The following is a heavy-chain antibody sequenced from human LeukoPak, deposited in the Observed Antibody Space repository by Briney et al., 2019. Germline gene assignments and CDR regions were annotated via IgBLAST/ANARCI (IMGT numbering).Heavy chain of an antibody. CDR1: GFTFSSYS. CDR3: ARAPRADDNWFDP. Sequence: GVLRLSCAASGFTFSSYSMNWVRQAPGKGLEWVSSISRSSRYIYYADSVKGRFTISRDNAKNSLYLQMNSLRAEDTALYYCARAPRADDNWFDPWGQGTLVTVSS. D-gene: IGHD5-24*01. V-gene: IGHV3-21*01. J-gene: IGHJ5*02. CDR2: ISRSSRYI.